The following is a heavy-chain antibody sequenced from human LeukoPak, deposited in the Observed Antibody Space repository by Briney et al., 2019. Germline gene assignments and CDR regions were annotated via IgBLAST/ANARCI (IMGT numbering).Heavy chain of an antibody. CDR2: INSDGSNT. Sequence: GGSLRLSCAASGFNYRTYWMHWVRQAPGKGLVWVSRINSDGSNTTYADSVKGRFTVSRDNAMNTLYLQMHSLRAEDTALYFCARGYGADVWGKGTMVTVSS. CDR1: GFNYRTYW. J-gene: IGHJ6*04. V-gene: IGHV3-74*01. CDR3: ARGYGADV.